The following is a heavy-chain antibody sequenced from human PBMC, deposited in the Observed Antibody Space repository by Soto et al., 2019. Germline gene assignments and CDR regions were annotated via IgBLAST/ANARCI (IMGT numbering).Heavy chain of an antibody. CDR1: GFTFSSYG. D-gene: IGHD6-6*01. Sequence: QVQLVESGGGVVQPGRSLRLSCAASGFTFSSYGMHWVRQAPGKGLEWVAVISYDGSNKYYADSVKGRFTISRDNSKKTLYLQMNSLRAEDTAVYYCAKASLEYSSSPGGDNYYYYYMDVWGKGTTVTVSS. CDR2: ISYDGSNK. J-gene: IGHJ6*03. V-gene: IGHV3-30*18. CDR3: AKASLEYSSSPGGDNYYYYYMDV.